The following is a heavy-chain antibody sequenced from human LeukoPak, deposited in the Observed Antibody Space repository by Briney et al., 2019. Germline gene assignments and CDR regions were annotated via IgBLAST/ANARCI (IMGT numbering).Heavy chain of an antibody. CDR1: GFTFSSYS. Sequence: AGGSLRLSCAASGFTFSSYSMNWVRQAPGKGLEWVSSISSSSSYIYYADSVKGRFTISRDNAKNSLYLQMNSLRAEDTAVYYCARDGYGDYVAVGGDYWGQGTLVTVSS. CDR3: ARDGYGDYVAVGGDY. D-gene: IGHD4-17*01. V-gene: IGHV3-21*01. CDR2: ISSSSSYI. J-gene: IGHJ4*02.